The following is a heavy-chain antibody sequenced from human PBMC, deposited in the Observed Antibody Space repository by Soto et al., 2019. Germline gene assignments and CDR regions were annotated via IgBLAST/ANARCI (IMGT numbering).Heavy chain of an antibody. J-gene: IGHJ4*02. CDR2: ISSSSSYI. V-gene: IGHV3-21*01. D-gene: IGHD2-2*01. CDR1: GFTFSSYS. CDR3: ARDGRRYCSSTSCPFDY. Sequence: GGSLRLSCAASGFTFSSYSMNWVRQAPGKGLEWVSSISSSSSYIYYADSVKGRFTISRDNAKNSLYLQMNSLRAEDTAVYYCARDGRRYCSSTSCPFDYWGQGTLVTVSS.